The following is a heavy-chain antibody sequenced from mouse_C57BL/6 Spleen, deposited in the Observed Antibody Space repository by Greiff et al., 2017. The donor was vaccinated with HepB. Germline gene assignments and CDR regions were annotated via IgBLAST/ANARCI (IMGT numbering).Heavy chain of an antibody. CDR2: IYPGDGDT. V-gene: IGHV1-80*01. CDR3: ARSTIYYGNLGAMDY. CDR1: GYAFSSYW. J-gene: IGHJ4*01. Sequence: VQLQQSGAELVKPGASVKISCKASGYAFSSYWMNWVKQRPGKGLEWIGQIYPGDGDTNYNGKFKGKATLTADKSSSTAYMQLSSLTSEDSAVYFCARSTIYYGNLGAMDYWGQGTSVTVSS. D-gene: IGHD2-1*01.